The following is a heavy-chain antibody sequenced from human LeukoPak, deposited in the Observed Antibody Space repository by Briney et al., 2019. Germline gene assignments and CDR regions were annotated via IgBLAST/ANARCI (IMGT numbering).Heavy chain of an antibody. Sequence: PGGSLRLSCAASGFTFSNYGMSWVRQAPGKGLEWVSAISGSGGSTYYADSVKGRFTISRDNAKNSLYLQMNSLRAEDTAVYYCARDSYDSSGSFDYWGQGTLVTVSS. D-gene: IGHD3-22*01. J-gene: IGHJ4*02. CDR3: ARDSYDSSGSFDY. V-gene: IGHV3-23*01. CDR1: GFTFSNYG. CDR2: ISGSGGST.